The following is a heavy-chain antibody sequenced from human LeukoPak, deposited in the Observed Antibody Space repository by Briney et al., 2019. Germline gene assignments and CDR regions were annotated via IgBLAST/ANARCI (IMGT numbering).Heavy chain of an antibody. J-gene: IGHJ4*02. D-gene: IGHD2-15*01. Sequence: NPSETLSLTCTVSGDSISSYFWSWIRQPPGKGLEWIGYIYYSGSTDYSPSLKSRVTISIDTSKNQFSLILNSVTAADTAVYYCARVSQPCSKIDYWGQGTLVTVSS. CDR2: IYYSGST. V-gene: IGHV4-59*01. CDR3: ARVSQPCSKIDY. CDR1: GDSISSYF.